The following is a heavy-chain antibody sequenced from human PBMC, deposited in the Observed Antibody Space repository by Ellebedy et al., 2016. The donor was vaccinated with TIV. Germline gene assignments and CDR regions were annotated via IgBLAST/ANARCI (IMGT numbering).Heavy chain of an antibody. Sequence: GGSLRLSCAASGFSFSSYGMHWVRQAPGKGLEWAAIISNDGSNKYYTDSVKGRFTISRDNSKNTLYLQMNSLRAEDTAVYYCSRHTDYALDYWGQGALVTVSS. D-gene: IGHD4-17*01. V-gene: IGHV3-30*03. J-gene: IGHJ4*02. CDR1: GFSFSSYG. CDR3: SRHTDYALDY. CDR2: ISNDGSNK.